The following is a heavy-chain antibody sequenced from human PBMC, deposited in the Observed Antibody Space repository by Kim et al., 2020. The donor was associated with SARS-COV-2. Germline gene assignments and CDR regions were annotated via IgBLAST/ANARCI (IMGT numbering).Heavy chain of an antibody. V-gene: IGHV3-23*01. D-gene: IGHD2-15*01. CDR3: AKDVRGWYLNYYYGMDV. CDR2: ISGSGGST. J-gene: IGHJ6*02. CDR1: GFTFSSYA. Sequence: GGSLRLSCAASGFTFSSYAMSWVRQAPGKGLEWVSAISGSGGSTYYADSVKGRFTISRDNSKNTLYLQMNSLRAEDTAVYYCAKDVRGWYLNYYYGMDVWGQGTTVTVSS.